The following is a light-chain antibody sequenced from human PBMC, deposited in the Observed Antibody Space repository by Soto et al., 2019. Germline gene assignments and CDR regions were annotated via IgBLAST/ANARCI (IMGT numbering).Light chain of an antibody. Sequence: EIVMTQSPATLSVSPGGRATLSCRASQSVSSNLAWYQQKPGQAPRLLIYGASTRATGFPARFSGSGSGTEFTLTISSLQSEDFAVYYCQQYKNWPLTFGGGTRVGIK. V-gene: IGKV3-15*01. CDR2: GAS. J-gene: IGKJ4*01. CDR1: QSVSSN. CDR3: QQYKNWPLT.